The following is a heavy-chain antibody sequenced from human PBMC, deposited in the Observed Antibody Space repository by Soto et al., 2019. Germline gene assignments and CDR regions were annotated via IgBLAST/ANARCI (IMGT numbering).Heavy chain of an antibody. V-gene: IGHV3-21*01. D-gene: IGHD6-19*01. Sequence: GGSLRLSCAASGFTFSKYTMNWVRQAPGKGLEWVSCISSSSSYIYYAGAVKGRFTISRDISKNMVYLQMNDLRPDDTAMYFCAKEGHTSGRCGCFNIWGQGTMVTVSS. CDR2: ISSSSSYI. CDR3: AKEGHTSGRCGCFNI. CDR1: GFTFSKYT. J-gene: IGHJ3*02.